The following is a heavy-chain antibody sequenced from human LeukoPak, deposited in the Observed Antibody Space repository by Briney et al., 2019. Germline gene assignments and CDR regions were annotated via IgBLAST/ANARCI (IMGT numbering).Heavy chain of an antibody. CDR2: ISYDGSNK. Sequence: GGSLRLSCAASGFTFSSYAMHWVRQAPGKGLEWVAVISYDGSNKYYADSVKGRFTISRDNSKNTLYLQMNSLRAEDTAVYYCARPYDILTGYYFNAFDIWGQGTMVTVSS. CDR1: GFTFSSYA. D-gene: IGHD3-9*01. CDR3: ARPYDILTGYYFNAFDI. V-gene: IGHV3-30-3*01. J-gene: IGHJ3*02.